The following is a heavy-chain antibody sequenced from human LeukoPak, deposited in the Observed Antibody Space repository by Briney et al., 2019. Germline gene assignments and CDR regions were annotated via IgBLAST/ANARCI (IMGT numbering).Heavy chain of an antibody. V-gene: IGHV3-21*01. J-gene: IGHJ4*02. D-gene: IGHD2-2*01. CDR3: ARDPGVPAAVLDY. Sequence: GGSLRLSCAASGLTFSSYSMNWVRQAPGKGLEWVSSISSSSSYIYYADSVKGRFTISRDNAKNSLYLQMNSLRAEDTAVYYCARDPGVPAAVLDYWGQGTLVTVSS. CDR2: ISSSSSYI. CDR1: GLTFSSYS.